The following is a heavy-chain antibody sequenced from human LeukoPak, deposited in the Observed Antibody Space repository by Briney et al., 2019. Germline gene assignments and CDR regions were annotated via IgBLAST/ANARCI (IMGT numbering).Heavy chain of an antibody. CDR3: ATLGFCSSGSCYDYYGMGV. D-gene: IGHD2-15*01. Sequence: KPSETLSLTCTVCGGSTTSYYWSWIRQPPGKGLEWIGHIYYTGSTNYNPSLKRRVTISLDTSKTQFSLKVTSVTAADTAVYYCATLGFCSSGSCYDYYGMGVWGHGTTVTVSS. CDR1: GGSTTSYY. V-gene: IGHV4-59*13. J-gene: IGHJ6*02. CDR2: IYYTGST.